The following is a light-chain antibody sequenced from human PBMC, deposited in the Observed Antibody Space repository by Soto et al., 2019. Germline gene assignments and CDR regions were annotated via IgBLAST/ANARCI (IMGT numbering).Light chain of an antibody. V-gene: IGKV1-39*01. J-gene: IGKJ4*01. Sequence: DVQMAQSPSSLSASVGDRGTITCRASQRFSSSLNWYRQKPGKAPKLLLYAASTLQSGVPSRFSGSGSGTDFTLTISSLQPEDFATCYCQQVNGYPRDITFGGGNRVEIK. CDR3: QQVNGYPRDIT. CDR1: QRFSSS. CDR2: AAS.